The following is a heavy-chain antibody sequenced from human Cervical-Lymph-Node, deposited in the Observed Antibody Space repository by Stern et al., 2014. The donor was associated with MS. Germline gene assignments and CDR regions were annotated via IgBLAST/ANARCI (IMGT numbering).Heavy chain of an antibody. CDR1: GGTFSKFP. J-gene: IGHJ5*02. CDR3: ALSSETSDRWYSLGYDL. D-gene: IGHD6-13*01. CDR2: IFPVFGTP. V-gene: IGHV1-69*01. Sequence: QVPLLQPGAEVTKPGSSVKVSCKASGGTFSKFPSSWVRQAPGQGLEWMGGIFPVFGTPAYAQEFRCRVTITADVSTSTVYMELSSLRSDDTAVYYCALSSETSDRWYSLGYDLWGQGTLVTVSS.